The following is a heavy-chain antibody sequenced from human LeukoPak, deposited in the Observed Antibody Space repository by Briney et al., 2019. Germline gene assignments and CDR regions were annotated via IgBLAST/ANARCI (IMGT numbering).Heavy chain of an antibody. J-gene: IGHJ5*02. D-gene: IGHD3-3*01. V-gene: IGHV4-34*01. CDR3: ARSYRYYDFWSGFRWFGP. CDR1: GGSFSGYY. Sequence: SETLSLTCAVYGGSFSGYYWSWIRQPPGKGLEWIGEINHSGSTNYNPSLKSRVTISVDTSKNQFSLKLSSVPAADTAVYYCARSYRYYDFWSGFRWFGPWGQGTLVTVSS. CDR2: INHSGST.